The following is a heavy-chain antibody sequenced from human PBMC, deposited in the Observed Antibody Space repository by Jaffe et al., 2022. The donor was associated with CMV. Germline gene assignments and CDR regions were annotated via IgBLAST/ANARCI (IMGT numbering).Heavy chain of an antibody. D-gene: IGHD3-10*01. CDR3: TRDIYYGSGSAFDY. Sequence: EVQLVESGGGLVQPGRSLRLSCTASGFTFGDYAMSWVRQAPGKGLEWVGFIRSKAYGGTTEYAASVKGRFTISRDDSKSIAYLQMNSLKTEDTAVYYCTRDIYYGSGSAFDYWGQGTLVTVSS. J-gene: IGHJ4*02. CDR2: IRSKAYGGTT. V-gene: IGHV3-49*04. CDR1: GFTFGDYA.